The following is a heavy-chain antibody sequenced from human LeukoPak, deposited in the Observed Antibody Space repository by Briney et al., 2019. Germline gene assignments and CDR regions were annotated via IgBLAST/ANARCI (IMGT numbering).Heavy chain of an antibody. CDR2: FTWNSGSI. CDR3: AREGGEQWLTLYYYYYMDV. D-gene: IGHD6-19*01. J-gene: IGHJ6*03. V-gene: IGHV3-9*01. CDR1: GFTFDDYA. Sequence: GRSLRLSCAASGFTFDDYAMHWVRQAPGKGLEWVSGFTWNSGSIGYADSVKGRFTISRDNAKNSLYLQMNSLRAEDTAVYYCAREGGEQWLTLYYYYYMDVWGKGTTVTISS.